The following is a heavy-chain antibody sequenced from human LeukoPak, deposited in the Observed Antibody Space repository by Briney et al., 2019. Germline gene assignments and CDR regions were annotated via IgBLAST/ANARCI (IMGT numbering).Heavy chain of an antibody. CDR1: GYSLSTYW. CDR3: ARRGIAVAGTPAEYFQH. Sequence: GESLKISCSGSGYSLSTYWIGWVRQMPGKGLEWMGIIYPGDADTRYNPSFQGQVTISADKSFSTAYLQWSSLEASDTAMYYCARRGIAVAGTPAEYFQHWGQGTLVIVSS. J-gene: IGHJ1*01. D-gene: IGHD6-19*01. CDR2: IYPGDADT. V-gene: IGHV5-51*01.